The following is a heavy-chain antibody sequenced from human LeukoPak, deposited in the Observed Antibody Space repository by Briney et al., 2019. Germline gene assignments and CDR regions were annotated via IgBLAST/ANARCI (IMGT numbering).Heavy chain of an antibody. CDR1: GFSFSNYW. CDR2: TNEHGTII. CDR3: VVDLSESADY. Sequence: GGSLRLSGAASGFSFSNYWFHWLRQAPGEGMVWISRTNEHGTIINYADPVKGRFTISRDNAKNTLYLQMDSLRNEDSALYYCVVDLSESADYWGQGSLV. V-gene: IGHV3-74*01. D-gene: IGHD3-10*01. J-gene: IGHJ4*02.